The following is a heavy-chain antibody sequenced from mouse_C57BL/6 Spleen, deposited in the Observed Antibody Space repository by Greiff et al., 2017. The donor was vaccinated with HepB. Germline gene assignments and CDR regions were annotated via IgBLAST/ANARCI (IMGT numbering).Heavy chain of an antibody. D-gene: IGHD2-10*02. CDR2: VYPGDGDT. CDR3: ARPYGNFYAMDY. CDR1: GYAFSSYW. J-gene: IGHJ4*01. V-gene: IGHV1-80*01. Sequence: QVQLQQSGAELVKPGASVKISCKASGYAFSSYWMNWVKQRPGKGLEWIGQVYPGDGDTNYNGKFKGKATLTADKSSSTAYMQLSSLTSEDSAVYFCARPYGNFYAMDYWGQGTSVTVSS.